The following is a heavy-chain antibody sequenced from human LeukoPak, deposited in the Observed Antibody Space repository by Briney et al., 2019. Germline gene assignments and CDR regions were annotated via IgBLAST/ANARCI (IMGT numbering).Heavy chain of an antibody. D-gene: IGHD5-18*01. V-gene: IGHV1-2*06. Sequence: ASVKVSCKASGYTFTGYYMHWVRQAPGQGLEWMGRINPNSGGTNYAQKFQGRVTMTRDTSISTAYMELSRLRSDDTAVYYCASRGYSYGLTFDYWSQGTLVTVSS. CDR3: ASRGYSYGLTFDY. J-gene: IGHJ4*02. CDR2: INPNSGGT. CDR1: GYTFTGYY.